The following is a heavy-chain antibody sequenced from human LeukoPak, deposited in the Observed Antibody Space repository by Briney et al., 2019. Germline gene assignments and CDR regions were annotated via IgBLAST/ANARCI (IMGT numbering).Heavy chain of an antibody. CDR1: GGSIISYY. Sequence: SEPLSLPSTVAGGSIISYYWSWSRRPAGKGVEWSGRIYTSGSTNYYPSLKSRVTMSVDTSKNQFSLKLSSVTAADTAVYYCARGFGAAAGDYWGQGTLVTVSS. J-gene: IGHJ4*02. CDR2: IYTSGST. V-gene: IGHV4-4*07. D-gene: IGHD6-13*01. CDR3: ARGFGAAAGDY.